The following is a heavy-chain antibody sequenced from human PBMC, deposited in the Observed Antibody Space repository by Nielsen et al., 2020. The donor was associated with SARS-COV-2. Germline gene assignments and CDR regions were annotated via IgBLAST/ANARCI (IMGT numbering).Heavy chain of an antibody. J-gene: IGHJ4*02. CDR2: VIIVFDTA. V-gene: IGHV1-69*13. CDR3: ARHDYGDNSPIDS. CDR1: GGTFGSDA. Sequence: SVKVSCKASGGTFGSDAFSWVRQAPGHGLEWVGGVIIVFDTANYAQKFQDRATITADESTNTVYMELSSLRSEDTAVYYCARHDYGDNSPIDSWGQGTLLTVSS. D-gene: IGHD4/OR15-4a*01.